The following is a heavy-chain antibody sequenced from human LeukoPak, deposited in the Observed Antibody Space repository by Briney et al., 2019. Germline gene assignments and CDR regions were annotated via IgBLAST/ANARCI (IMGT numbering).Heavy chain of an antibody. CDR2: IKQDGSDK. Sequence: GGSLRLSCAASGFTFSSYDMSWVRQAPGKGLEWVANIKQDGSDKYYVDSVKGRFTISRDNAKNSLYLQMNSLRAEDTAVYYCATYSSAFSYWGQGTLVTVSS. CDR3: ATYSSAFSY. D-gene: IGHD6-19*01. CDR1: GFTFSSYD. V-gene: IGHV3-7*01. J-gene: IGHJ4*02.